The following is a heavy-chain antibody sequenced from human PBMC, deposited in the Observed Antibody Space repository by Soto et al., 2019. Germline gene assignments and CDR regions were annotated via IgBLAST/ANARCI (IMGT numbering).Heavy chain of an antibody. D-gene: IGHD3-22*01. V-gene: IGHV3-23*01. Sequence: GGSLRLSCAASGFTFSRYAMSWVRQAPGKGLEWVSAISGSGGSTYYADSVKGRFTLSRDNSKNTLYLQMNSLRAEDTAVYYCAKDSSITMIVVVTLDCWGQGTLVTVSS. CDR3: AKDSSITMIVVVTLDC. J-gene: IGHJ4*02. CDR2: ISGSGGST. CDR1: GFTFSRYA.